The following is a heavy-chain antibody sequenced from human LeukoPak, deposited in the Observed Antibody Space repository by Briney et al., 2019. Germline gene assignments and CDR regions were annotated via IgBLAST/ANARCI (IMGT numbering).Heavy chain of an antibody. V-gene: IGHV3-53*01. CDR3: ASHSSSWYGFDY. Sequence: PGGSLRLSRAASGFTVSSNHMSWVRQGPGKGLEWVSVIYSGGSTYYADSVKGRFTISRDNSKNTLYLQMNSLRAEDTAVYYCASHSSSWYGFDYWGQGTLVTVSS. CDR2: IYSGGST. J-gene: IGHJ4*02. CDR1: GFTVSSNH. D-gene: IGHD6-13*01.